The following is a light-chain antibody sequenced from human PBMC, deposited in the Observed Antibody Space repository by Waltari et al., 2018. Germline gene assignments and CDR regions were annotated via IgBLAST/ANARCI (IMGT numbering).Light chain of an antibody. CDR3: QQYYDVPYT. J-gene: IGKJ2*01. CDR2: LAS. V-gene: IGKV2-28*01. Sequence: DFVLTQSPLPLPVTPGAPASIPCRSSQSLLNSNGYNYLEWYLQKPGQSPQLLIYLASNRASGVPDRFSGSGSGTDFTLTINSLQAEDVAFYYCQQYYDVPYTFGRGTRLEIK. CDR1: QSLLNSNGYNY.